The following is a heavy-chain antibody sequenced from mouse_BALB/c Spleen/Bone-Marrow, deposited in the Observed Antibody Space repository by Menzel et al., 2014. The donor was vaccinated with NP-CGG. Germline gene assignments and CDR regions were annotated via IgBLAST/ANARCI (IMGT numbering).Heavy chain of an antibody. Sequence: QVQLQQSGAELVEPGASVKLSCKASGYTFTSFYMYWVKRRPGQGLEWIGGINPSNGGTNFNEKFKSKATLTLDKSSSTAYMQLSSLTSEDSAVYYCTRGSYGSSQYYFDYWGQGTTLTVSS. CDR3: TRGSYGSSQYYFDY. V-gene: IGHV1S81*02. CDR2: INPSNGGT. J-gene: IGHJ2*01. CDR1: GYTFTSFY. D-gene: IGHD1-1*01.